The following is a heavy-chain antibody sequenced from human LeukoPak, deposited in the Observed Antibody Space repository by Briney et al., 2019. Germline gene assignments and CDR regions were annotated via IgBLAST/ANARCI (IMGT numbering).Heavy chain of an antibody. CDR2: IYTSGST. CDR1: GGSISNYY. V-gene: IGHV4-4*07. Sequence: SETLSLTCTVSGGSISNYYWSWIRQPAGKGREWIGRIYTSGSTNYNPSLKSRVTMSVDTSKNQFSLKLGSVTAADTAVYYCARDSDYDILTGYAYYYYMDVWGKGTTVTVSS. D-gene: IGHD3-9*01. J-gene: IGHJ6*03. CDR3: ARDSDYDILTGYAYYYYMDV.